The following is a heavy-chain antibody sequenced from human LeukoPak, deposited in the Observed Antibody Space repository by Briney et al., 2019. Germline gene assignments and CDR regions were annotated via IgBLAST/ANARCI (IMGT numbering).Heavy chain of an antibody. Sequence: GGSLRLSCAASGFTFSSYAMSWVRQAPGKGLEWVPGVSGSGGNTYYADSVKGRFTISRDNSNNTLYLQLSSLRAEDTAVYYCATLNSVYDAFDIWGQGTMVTVSS. D-gene: IGHD5/OR15-5a*01. CDR1: GFTFSSYA. CDR2: VSGSGGNT. CDR3: ATLNSVYDAFDI. J-gene: IGHJ3*02. V-gene: IGHV3-23*01.